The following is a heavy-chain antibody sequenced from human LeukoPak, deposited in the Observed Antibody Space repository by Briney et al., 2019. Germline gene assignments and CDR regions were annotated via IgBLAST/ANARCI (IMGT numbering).Heavy chain of an antibody. D-gene: IGHD1-1*01. J-gene: IGHJ4*02. CDR3: AREGSEGYLFDY. V-gene: IGHV6-1*01. Sequence: SQTLSLTCAISGDGVSSSSAAWSWIRQSPSRGLEWLGRAYYRSKWYNDYAVSVKSRITINPDTSKNQFSLQLNSMTPEGTAVYYCAREGSEGYLFDYWGQGTLVTVSS. CDR2: AYYRSKWYN. CDR1: GDGVSSSSAA.